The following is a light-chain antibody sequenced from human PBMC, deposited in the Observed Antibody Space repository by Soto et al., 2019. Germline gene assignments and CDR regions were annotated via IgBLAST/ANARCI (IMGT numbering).Light chain of an antibody. J-gene: IGLJ2*01. CDR3: QAWDSSTAV. V-gene: IGLV3-1*01. CDR2: QDS. CDR1: KLGDKY. Sequence: SYELTQPPSVSVSPGQTARITCSGDKLGDKYACWYQQKPGQSPVLVIYQDSKRPSGIPERFSGSNSGNTATLTISGTQAIDEADYYCQAWDSSTAVFGGGTKLTVL.